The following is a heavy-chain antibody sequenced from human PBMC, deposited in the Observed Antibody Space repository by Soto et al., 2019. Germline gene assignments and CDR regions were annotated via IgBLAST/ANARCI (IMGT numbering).Heavy chain of an antibody. J-gene: IGHJ3*02. V-gene: IGHV1-69*02. CDR2: IIPILGIA. CDR1: GGTFSSYT. Sequence: GASVKVSCKASGGTFSSYTISWVRQAPGRGLEWKGRIIPILGIANYAQKFQGRVTITADKSTSTAYMELSSLRSEDTAVCFCAGGTYCSSPSCYDGDDEYDNWGQGTMV. D-gene: IGHD2-2*01. CDR3: AGGTYCSSPSCYDGDDEYDN.